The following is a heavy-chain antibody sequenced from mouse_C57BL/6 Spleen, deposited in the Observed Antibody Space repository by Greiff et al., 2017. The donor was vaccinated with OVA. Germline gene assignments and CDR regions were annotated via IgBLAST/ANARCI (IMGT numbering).Heavy chain of an antibody. J-gene: IGHJ4*01. D-gene: IGHD2-3*01. CDR1: GFTFSGSG. CDR2: ISRGSSTI. CDR3: ARRWLLAMDY. V-gene: IGHV5-17*01. Sequence: EVQRVESGGGLVKPGGSLKLSCAASGFTFSGSGMHWVRQAPEKGLEWVAYISRGSSTIYYADTVKGRFTISRDNAKNTLFLQMTSVRSEDSAMYYCARRWLLAMDYWGKGTSVTVSS.